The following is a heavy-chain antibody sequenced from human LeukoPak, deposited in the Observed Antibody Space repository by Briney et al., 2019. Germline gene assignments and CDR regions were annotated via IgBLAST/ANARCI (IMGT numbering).Heavy chain of an antibody. D-gene: IGHD6-6*01. CDR1: GGSISSGGYY. CDR2: IYHSGST. CDR3: GSTHSSSRI. Sequence: SQTLSLTCTVSGGSISSGGYYGSWIRQPPGKGLEWIGYIYHSGSTYYNPSLKSRVTISVDRSKNQFSLKLSSVTAADTAVYYCGSTHSSSRIWGQGTLVTVSS. V-gene: IGHV4-30-2*01. J-gene: IGHJ4*02.